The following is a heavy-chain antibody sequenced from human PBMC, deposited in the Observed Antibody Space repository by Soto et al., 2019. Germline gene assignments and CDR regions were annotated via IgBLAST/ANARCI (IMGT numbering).Heavy chain of an antibody. J-gene: IGHJ6*02. CDR3: AREKLIAARPLLGLAVAGNYYYGMDV. V-gene: IGHV3-48*02. CDR1: GFTFSSYS. CDR2: ISSSSSTI. D-gene: IGHD6-19*01. Sequence: QPGGSLRLSCAASGFTFSSYSMNWVRQAPGKGLEWVSYISSSSSTIYYADSVKGRFTISRDNAKNSLYLQMNSLRDEDTAVYYCAREKLIAARPLLGLAVAGNYYYGMDVWGQGTTVTVSS.